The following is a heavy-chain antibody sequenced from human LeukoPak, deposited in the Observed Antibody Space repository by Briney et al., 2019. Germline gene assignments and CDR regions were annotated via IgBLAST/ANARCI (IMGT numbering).Heavy chain of an antibody. V-gene: IGHV3-9*01. CDR1: GFIVNDHA. J-gene: IGHJ4*02. Sequence: GRSLRLSCVASGFIVNDHAMHWVRQAPGKGLEWVAGVFWNGVDKGYADSVKGRFTISRDDAKNSLYLQMNSLRAEDTAVYYCARDRAAAGTLGYWGQGTLVTVSS. CDR3: ARDRAAAGTLGY. CDR2: VFWNGVDK. D-gene: IGHD6-13*01.